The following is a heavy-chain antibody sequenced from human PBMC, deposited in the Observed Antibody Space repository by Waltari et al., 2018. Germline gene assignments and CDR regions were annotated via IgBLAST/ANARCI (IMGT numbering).Heavy chain of an antibody. V-gene: IGHV3-74*01. J-gene: IGHJ4*02. CDR3: ATGVSDSRFYLDS. Sequence: EVQLVESGGGSVQPGGSLRLSCAASGFTFNSYHMHWVRHAPGKGLVWVSGILNVHEGKNPRYADSVGGRFTVSRDNAKNTLYLQMNSLRVEDTAMYYCATGVSDSRFYLDSWGQGTLVTVPS. D-gene: IGHD5-12*01. CDR2: ILNVHEGKNP. CDR1: GFTFNSYH.